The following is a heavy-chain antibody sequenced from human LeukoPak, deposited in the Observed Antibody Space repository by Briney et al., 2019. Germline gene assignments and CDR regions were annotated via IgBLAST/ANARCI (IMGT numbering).Heavy chain of an antibody. D-gene: IGHD3-9*01. Sequence: GGSLRLSCAASGFTFGSYGMHWVRQAPGKGPEWVTVIWYDGSNKYYADSVKGRFTISRDNSKDTLYLQMNSLRAEDTAVYYCARARHGILTGYYLDYWGQGTLVAVSS. CDR2: IWYDGSNK. J-gene: IGHJ4*02. CDR3: ARARHGILTGYYLDY. V-gene: IGHV3-33*01. CDR1: GFTFGSYG.